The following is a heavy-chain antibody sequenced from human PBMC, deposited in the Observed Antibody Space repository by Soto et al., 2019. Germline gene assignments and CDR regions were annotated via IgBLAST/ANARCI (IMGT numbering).Heavy chain of an antibody. CDR3: ARGGGVGVAGSAAFDM. Sequence: QLHLVHSGAVVKKPGASVTVSCSASGYPVTAYYMHWVRQAPGRGLEWMGGINPATGAAKYTQTFQGRVTMPRGTPTSTVFMELSARTSEHTAVFCCARGGGVGVAGSAAFDMWGQGTVVTVSS. CDR1: GYPVTAYY. CDR2: INPATGAA. V-gene: IGHV1-2*02. D-gene: IGHD3-3*01. J-gene: IGHJ3*02.